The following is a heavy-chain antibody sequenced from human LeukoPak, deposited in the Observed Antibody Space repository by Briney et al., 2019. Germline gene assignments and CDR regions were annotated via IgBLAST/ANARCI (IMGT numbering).Heavy chain of an antibody. CDR3: AQVPIVVVPAAINSQH. D-gene: IGHD2-2*01. CDR1: RYIFTGYF. Sequence: ASVKVSCKASRYIFTGYFIHWVRQVPGQGLEWMGWINPKNGGTNPAEKFQGRVTMTRDTSISTAYMELSGLRSDDTAVYYCAQVPIVVVPAAINSQHWGQGTLVTVSS. CDR2: INPKNGGT. J-gene: IGHJ1*01. V-gene: IGHV1-2*02.